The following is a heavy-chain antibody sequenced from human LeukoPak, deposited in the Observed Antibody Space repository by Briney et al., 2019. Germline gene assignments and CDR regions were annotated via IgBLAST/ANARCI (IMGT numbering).Heavy chain of an antibody. V-gene: IGHV4-4*07. CDR3: ARDSGTTGEVKFDP. CDR1: GGSIRSY. J-gene: IGHJ5*02. D-gene: IGHD3-10*01. Sequence: SETLSLTRTVSGGSIRSYWSWIRQPAGKGLEWIGRIYGSGSTDYNLSLKSRVTMSIDTSKNQFSLNLISVTAADTAVYYCARDSGTTGEVKFDPWGQGTLVTVSS. CDR2: IYGSGST.